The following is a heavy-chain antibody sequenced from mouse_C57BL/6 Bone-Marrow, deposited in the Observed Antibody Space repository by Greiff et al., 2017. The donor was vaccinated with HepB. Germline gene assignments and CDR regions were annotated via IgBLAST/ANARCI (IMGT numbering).Heavy chain of an antibody. Sequence: EVQGVESGPGLAKPSQTLSLTCSVTGYSITSDYWNWIRKFPGNKLEYMGYISYSGSTYYNPSLKSRISITRDTSKNQYYLQLNAVTTEDTATYYCARHLYYGSSYWYFDVWGTGTTVTVSS. D-gene: IGHD1-1*01. CDR2: ISYSGST. CDR3: ARHLYYGSSYWYFDV. J-gene: IGHJ1*03. V-gene: IGHV3-8*01. CDR1: GYSITSDY.